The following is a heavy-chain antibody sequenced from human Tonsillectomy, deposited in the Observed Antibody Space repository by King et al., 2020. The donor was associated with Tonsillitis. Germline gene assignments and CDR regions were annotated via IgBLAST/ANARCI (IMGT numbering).Heavy chain of an antibody. CDR1: GYSISSGHY. J-gene: IGHJ4*02. V-gene: IGHV4-38-2*02. CDR3: ARGGGIVVVPAAMVVVDY. D-gene: IGHD2-2*01. CDR2: IYHSGST. Sequence: VQLQESGPGLVKPSETLSLTCTVSGYSISSGHYWGWIRQPPGKGLEWIGSIYHSGSTYYNPSLKSRVTISVDTSKNQFSLKLSSVTAADTAVYYCARGGGIVVVPAAMVVVDYWGQGTLVTVSS.